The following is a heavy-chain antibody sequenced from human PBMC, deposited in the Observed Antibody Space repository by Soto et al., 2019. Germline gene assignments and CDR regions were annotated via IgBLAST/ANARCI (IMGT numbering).Heavy chain of an antibody. J-gene: IGHJ4*02. D-gene: IGHD6-19*01. CDR3: AKATTNGGWFNPFDS. CDR1: GFTFSRFG. CDR2: LSGSGTST. Sequence: GVLRLSCAASGFTFSRFGLHWVRQAPGKGLEWVSGLSGSGTSTYYADSVKGRFTISRDNSRDTLFLQMNSLTADDTAVYYCAKATTNGGWFNPFDSWGQGALVTVSS. V-gene: IGHV3-23*01.